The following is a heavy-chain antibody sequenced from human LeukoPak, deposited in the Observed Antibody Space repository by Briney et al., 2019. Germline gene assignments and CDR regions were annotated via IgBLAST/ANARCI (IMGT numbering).Heavy chain of an antibody. Sequence: SETLSLTCTVSGGSISSSSYYWGWIRQPPGKGLEWIGSIYYSGSTYYNPSLKSRVTISVDTSKNQFSLKLSSVTAADTAVYYCARHNPDLRFLEWNYMDVWGKGTTVTVSS. D-gene: IGHD3-3*01. CDR1: GGSISSSSYY. CDR3: ARHNPDLRFLEWNYMDV. CDR2: IYYSGST. J-gene: IGHJ6*03. V-gene: IGHV4-39*01.